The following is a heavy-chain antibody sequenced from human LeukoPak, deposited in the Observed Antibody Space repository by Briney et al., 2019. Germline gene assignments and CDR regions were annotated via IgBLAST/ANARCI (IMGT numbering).Heavy chain of an antibody. D-gene: IGHD6-13*01. J-gene: IGHJ4*02. CDR1: GGSNSSGDYY. CDR3: ARSWQHLSAPFDY. V-gene: IGHV4-30-4*08. Sequence: PSETLSLTCTVSGGSNSSGDYYWSWIRQPPGKGLEWIGYIYYSGSTYYNPSLKSRVTIPVDTSKNQFSLKLSSVTAADTAVYYCARSWQHLSAPFDYWGQGTLVTVSS. CDR2: IYYSGST.